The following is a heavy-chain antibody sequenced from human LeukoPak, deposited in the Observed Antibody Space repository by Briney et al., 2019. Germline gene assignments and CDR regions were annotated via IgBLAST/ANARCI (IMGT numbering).Heavy chain of an antibody. J-gene: IGHJ4*02. V-gene: IGHV1-3*01. Sequence: ASMKVSCKASGYTFTSYAMHWVRQAPGQRLEWMGWINAGNGNTKYSQKFQGRVTITRDTSASTAYMELSSLRSEDTAVYYCARFGHENWGGFDYWGQGTLVTVSS. CDR2: INAGNGNT. CDR3: ARFGHENWGGFDY. CDR1: GYTFTSYA. D-gene: IGHD7-27*01.